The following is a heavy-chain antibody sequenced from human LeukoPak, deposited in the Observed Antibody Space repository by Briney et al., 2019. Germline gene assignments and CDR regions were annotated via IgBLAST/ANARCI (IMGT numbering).Heavy chain of an antibody. CDR3: AKGSSGYFVDL. D-gene: IGHD3-22*01. CDR1: GFIFNNFG. V-gene: IGHV3-23*01. J-gene: IGHJ5*02. Sequence: GGSLRLFCAASGFIFNNFGLIWVRQAPGKGLEWVSAISNDGGGTNYADFVKGRFTISRDNSKNTLLLQMNSLRAEDTALYYCAKGSSGYFVDLWGQGTLVTVSS. CDR2: ISNDGGGT.